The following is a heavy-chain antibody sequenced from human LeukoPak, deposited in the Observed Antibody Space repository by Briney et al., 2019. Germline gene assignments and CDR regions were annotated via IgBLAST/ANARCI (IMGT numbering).Heavy chain of an antibody. Sequence: GGSLRLSCAASGFTFSSYELNWVRQAPGKGLEWVSHISSSDSTIYYADSVKGRFTISRDNAKNSLYLQMNSLRAEDTAVYYCARSPYYYDSSGYYYEWYFDYWGQGTLVTVSS. J-gene: IGHJ4*02. CDR2: ISSSDSTI. V-gene: IGHV3-48*03. CDR3: ARSPYYYDSSGYYYEWYFDY. D-gene: IGHD3-22*01. CDR1: GFTFSSYE.